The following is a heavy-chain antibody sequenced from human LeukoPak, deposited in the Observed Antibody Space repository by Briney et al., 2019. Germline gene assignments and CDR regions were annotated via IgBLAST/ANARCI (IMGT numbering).Heavy chain of an antibody. CDR1: GFAFSNYW. V-gene: IGHV3-7*01. CDR2: IKPDGTEK. CDR3: ARTPLTQLEPDYFDS. J-gene: IGHJ4*02. Sequence: GALRLSCAASGFAFSNYWMTWVRRAPGKGLQWVANIKPDGTEKNYVDSVEGRFTISRDNAKNSVYLQLNSLRVDDTALYYCARTPLTQLEPDYFDSWGQGTLVSVS. D-gene: IGHD1-1*01.